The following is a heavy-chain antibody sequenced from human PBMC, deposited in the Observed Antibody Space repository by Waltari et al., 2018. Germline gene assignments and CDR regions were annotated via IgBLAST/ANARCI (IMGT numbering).Heavy chain of an antibody. CDR3: ARDRGRGLCLDS. CDR1: GDFMSDTYW. J-gene: IGHJ4*02. D-gene: IGHD2-15*01. Sequence: QLHLEQLGPGLVEPSGTLSLICAVTGDFMSDTYWWSRVHQAPVKGLGWKRRGRGSRKTNSSPSFATGVSLSVDTSTAQFSLKVTSATAADAAVYYCARDRGRGLCLDSWGQGILVSVPP. CDR2: GRGSRKT. V-gene: IGHV4-4*02.